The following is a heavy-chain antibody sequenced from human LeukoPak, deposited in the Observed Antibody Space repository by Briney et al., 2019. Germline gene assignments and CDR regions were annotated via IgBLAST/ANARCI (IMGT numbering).Heavy chain of an antibody. CDR1: GFIFSNYW. CDR2: IKQDGSET. D-gene: IGHD3-22*01. V-gene: IGHV3-7*01. J-gene: IGHJ4*02. Sequence: AGGSLRLSCATSGFIFSNYWMSWVRQAPGKGLEWVANIKQDGSETYYVDSVKGRFTISRDDAKNSLYLQMNSLRAEDTAVYYCVRGDTRDDSRGDYWGQGTLVIVSS. CDR3: VRGDTRDDSRGDY.